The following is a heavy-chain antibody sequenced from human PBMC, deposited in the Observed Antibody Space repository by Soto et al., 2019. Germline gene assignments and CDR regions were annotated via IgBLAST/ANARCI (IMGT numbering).Heavy chain of an antibody. Sequence: EVQLLDSGGALVQPGGSLRLSCAASGFTFNTYPMNWVRQAPGKGLEWVSGISGSGGSTDYADSVKGRFTISRDNSKNMVYLQMNSLRAEDTAVYYCVTRPLKSGGSYFDYWGQGTLVTVAS. CDR2: ISGSGGST. CDR1: GFTFNTYP. V-gene: IGHV3-23*01. CDR3: VTRPLKSGGSYFDY. D-gene: IGHD1-26*01. J-gene: IGHJ4*02.